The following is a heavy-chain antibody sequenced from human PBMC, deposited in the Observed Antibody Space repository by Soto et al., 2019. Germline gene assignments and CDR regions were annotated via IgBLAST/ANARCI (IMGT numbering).Heavy chain of an antibody. Sequence: ASVKVSCKASGGTFSIYTIIWVRQAPGQGLEWMGRIIPILGIANYAQKFQGRVTITADKSTSTAYMELSSLRSEDTAVYYCASRDCSGGSCYSDHDAFDIWGQGTMVTVSS. D-gene: IGHD2-15*01. CDR1: GGTFSIYT. CDR3: ASRDCSGGSCYSDHDAFDI. J-gene: IGHJ3*02. V-gene: IGHV1-69*02. CDR2: IIPILGIA.